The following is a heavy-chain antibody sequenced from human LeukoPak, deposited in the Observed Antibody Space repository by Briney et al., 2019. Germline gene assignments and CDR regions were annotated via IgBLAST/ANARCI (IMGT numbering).Heavy chain of an antibody. V-gene: IGHV4-34*01. CDR2: INHSVST. Sequence: SETLSLTCAVYGGSFSGYYWSWIRQPPGKGLEWIGEINHSVSTNYNPSLKSRVTISVDTSKNQFSLKLSSVTAADTAVYYCARGLRAEEPGYSGYRSLFDYWGQGTLVTVSS. CDR1: GGSFSGYY. J-gene: IGHJ4*02. CDR3: ARGLRAEEPGYSGYRSLFDY. D-gene: IGHD5-12*01.